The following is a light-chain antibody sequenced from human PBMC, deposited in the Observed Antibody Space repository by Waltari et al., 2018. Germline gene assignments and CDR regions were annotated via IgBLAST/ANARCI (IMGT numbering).Light chain of an antibody. CDR3: AAWDDSLSGPI. CDR1: HSNIGSNY. Sequence: QSVLTQPPSASGTPGQRVTISCSGSHSNIGSNYVYWYQQLPGTAPKLLIYKDSQSPSGGPDRFAGSKSGTSASLAISGLRSEDEADYYCAAWDDSLSGPIFATGTKVTV. V-gene: IGLV1-47*01. J-gene: IGLJ1*01. CDR2: KDS.